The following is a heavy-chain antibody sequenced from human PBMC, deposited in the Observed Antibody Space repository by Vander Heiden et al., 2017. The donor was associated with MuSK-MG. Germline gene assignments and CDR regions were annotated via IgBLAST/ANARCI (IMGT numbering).Heavy chain of an antibody. CDR2: ISKITKV. CDR3: TKKVRRIVKVVPAGILPNCLDP. J-gene: IGHJ5*02. Sequence: QVQLVESGGGVVQPGGSLRISCTASGFTFRNFGMHWVGKAQGRGLRWVAVISKITKVNNKPGSVRGRLTIPGKNSRNTLNLKRGAPETRKTALYFGTKKVRRIVKVVPAGILPNCLDPGGRGTWVTVS. D-gene: IGHD2-15*01. CDR1: GFTFRNFG. V-gene: IGHV3-30*03.